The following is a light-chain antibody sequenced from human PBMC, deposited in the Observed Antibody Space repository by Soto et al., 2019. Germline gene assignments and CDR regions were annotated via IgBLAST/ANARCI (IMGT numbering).Light chain of an antibody. J-gene: IGKJ4*01. CDR3: QQSYSTPRAT. Sequence: DIQMTQFPSSLSASVGDRVTITCRASQIISSYLNWYQQKPGKAPKLLIYAASSLQSGVPSRFSGSGSGTDFTLTISSLQPEDFATYYCQQSYSTPRATFGGGTKVDIK. V-gene: IGKV1-39*01. CDR2: AAS. CDR1: QIISSY.